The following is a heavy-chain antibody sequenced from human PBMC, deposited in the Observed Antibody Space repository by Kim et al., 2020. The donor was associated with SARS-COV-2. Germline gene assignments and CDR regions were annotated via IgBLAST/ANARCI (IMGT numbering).Heavy chain of an antibody. CDR1: GFTFNDHY. J-gene: IGHJ4*02. CDR2: ISNSGTAM. Sequence: GGSLRLSCAASGFTFNDHYMTWILQAPGKGLEWVSYISNSGTAMYFADSVKGRFTISRDNAKNSLFLQMSSLRAEDTAVYYCARDRGGSGSRSFDYWGQGTLVTVSS. D-gene: IGHD3-10*01. CDR3: ARDRGGSGSRSFDY. V-gene: IGHV3-11*01.